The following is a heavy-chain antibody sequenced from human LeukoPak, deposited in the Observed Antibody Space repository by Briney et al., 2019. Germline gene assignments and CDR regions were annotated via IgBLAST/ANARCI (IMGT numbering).Heavy chain of an antibody. Sequence: PGGSLRLSCAASGFTFSSYWMHWVRQAPGKGLVWVSRINSDGSSTSYADSVKGRLTISRDNAKNTLYLQMNSLRAEDTAVYYCAREGHAMIVATFDYWGQGTLVTVSS. V-gene: IGHV3-74*01. CDR2: INSDGSST. CDR3: AREGHAMIVATFDY. J-gene: IGHJ4*02. D-gene: IGHD3-22*01. CDR1: GFTFSSYW.